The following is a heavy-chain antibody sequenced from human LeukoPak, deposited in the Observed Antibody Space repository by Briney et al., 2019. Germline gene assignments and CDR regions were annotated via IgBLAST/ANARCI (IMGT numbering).Heavy chain of an antibody. V-gene: IGHV3-23*01. CDR3: AKDLYGSNGYYFDY. CDR2: ISGSGGST. J-gene: IGHJ4*02. CDR1: GFTFSSYG. Sequence: PGGTLRLSCAASGFTFSSYGMSWVRQAPGKGLEWVSAISGSGGSTYYADSVKGRFTISRDNSKNTLYLQMNSLRAEDTAAYYCAKDLYGSNGYYFDYWGQGTLVTVSS. D-gene: IGHD3-16*01.